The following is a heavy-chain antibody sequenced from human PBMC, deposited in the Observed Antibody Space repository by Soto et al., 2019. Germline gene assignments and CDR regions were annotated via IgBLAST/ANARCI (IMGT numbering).Heavy chain of an antibody. Sequence: GGSLRLSCAASGFNFDDYAMHWVRQAPGKGLEWVSGISWNSASIGYADSVKGRFTISRDNAKNSLFLQMNSLTTEDTALYYCVKDIGINTFVATGGPGYWGQGTLVTVSS. CDR3: VKDIGINTFVATGGPGY. CDR1: GFNFDDYA. CDR2: ISWNSASI. J-gene: IGHJ4*02. D-gene: IGHD3-3*02. V-gene: IGHV3-9*01.